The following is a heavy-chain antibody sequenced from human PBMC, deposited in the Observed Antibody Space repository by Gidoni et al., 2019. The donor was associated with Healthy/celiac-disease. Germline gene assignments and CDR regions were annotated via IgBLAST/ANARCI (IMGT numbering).Heavy chain of an antibody. CDR3: AKSDKYCSSTSCYTGPPAYDAFDI. D-gene: IGHD2-2*02. CDR1: GFTFSSYA. CDR2: LSGSGGST. J-gene: IGHJ3*02. Sequence: EVQLLESGGGLVQPGGSLRLSCAASGFTFSSYAMIWVRQAPGKGLGWVSALSGSGGSTYYADSVKGRFTISRDNSKNTLYLQMNSMRVEDTAVDYCAKSDKYCSSTSCYTGPPAYDAFDIWGQGTMVTVSS. V-gene: IGHV3-23*01.